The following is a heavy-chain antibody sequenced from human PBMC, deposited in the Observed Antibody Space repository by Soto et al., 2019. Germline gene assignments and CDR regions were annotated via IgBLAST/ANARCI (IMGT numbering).Heavy chain of an antibody. D-gene: IGHD3-22*01. V-gene: IGHV3-11*01. Sequence: QVQVVESGGGLVKPGGSLRLSCAASGLTLSDYYMTWIRQALGKGLAWVSDISISGTTIHDADSVRGRFTISRANAKKSEWLQRIPLRAEGTAEYYCATFRGDGYYIFWGEGNLVTVSS. CDR1: GLTLSDYY. J-gene: IGHJ4*02. CDR2: ISISGTTI. CDR3: ATFRGDGYYIF.